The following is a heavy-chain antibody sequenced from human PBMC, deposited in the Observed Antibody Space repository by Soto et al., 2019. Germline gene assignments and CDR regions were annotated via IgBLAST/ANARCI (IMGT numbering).Heavy chain of an antibody. CDR3: ARGDRGGFDL. V-gene: IGHV3-74*01. CDR2: VHSDGTTT. CDR1: GFTFGYYW. J-gene: IGHJ3*01. D-gene: IGHD3-10*01. Sequence: EVQLVESGGGLVQPGESLRLSCAASGFTFGYYWMHWVRQAPGKGLVWVSRVHSDGTTTTYADSVKGRFTISRDNARNTVSRQKSSLRDEDTAIYYCARGDRGGFDLWGHGTVVTVSS.